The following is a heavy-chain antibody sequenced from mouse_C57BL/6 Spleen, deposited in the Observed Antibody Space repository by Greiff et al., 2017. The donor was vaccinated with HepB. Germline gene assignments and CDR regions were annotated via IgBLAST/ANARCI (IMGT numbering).Heavy chain of an antibody. Sequence: EVQLQQSGPELVKPGASVKISCKASGYSFTGYYMNWVKQSPEKSLEWIGEINPSTGGTTYNQKFKAKATLTVDKSSSTAYMQLKSLTSEDSAVYYCARRGHYNNPMDYWGQVTSVTVSP. CDR2: INPSTGGT. CDR1: GYSFTGYY. D-gene: IGHD2-5*01. J-gene: IGHJ4*01. V-gene: IGHV1-42*01. CDR3: ARRGHYNNPMDY.